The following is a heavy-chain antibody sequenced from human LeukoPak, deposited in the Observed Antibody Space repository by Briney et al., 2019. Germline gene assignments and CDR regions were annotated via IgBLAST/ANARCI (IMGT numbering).Heavy chain of an antibody. CDR2: MNPNSGNT. CDR1: GYTFTSYD. D-gene: IGHD5/OR15-5a*01. Sequence: GASVKVSCKASGYTFTSYDINWVRQAPGQGLEWMGWMNPNSGNTGSAQRFQGRLTMTRDTSINTAYMELTRLTSDDTAVYYCAGLGSTVQGRVDPWGQGTPVTVSS. V-gene: IGHV1-8*01. CDR3: AGLGSTVQGRVDP. J-gene: IGHJ5*02.